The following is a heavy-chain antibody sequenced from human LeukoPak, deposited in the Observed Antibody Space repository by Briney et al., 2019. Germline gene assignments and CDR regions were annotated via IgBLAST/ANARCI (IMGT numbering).Heavy chain of an antibody. CDR3: AKDANWGFEY. CDR1: GFTFSTYT. Sequence: GGSLRLSCAASGFTFSTYTMNWARQAPGKGLEWVSTISGSGGSTYYADSVKGHFTISRDNSKNTLYLQMSSLRAEDTAVYYCAKDANWGFEYWGQGTLVTVSS. J-gene: IGHJ4*02. V-gene: IGHV3-23*01. D-gene: IGHD7-27*01. CDR2: ISGSGGST.